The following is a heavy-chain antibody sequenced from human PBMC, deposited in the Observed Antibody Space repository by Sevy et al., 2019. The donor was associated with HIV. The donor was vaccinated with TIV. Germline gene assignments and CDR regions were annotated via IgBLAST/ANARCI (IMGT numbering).Heavy chain of an antibody. Sequence: RLSCAASGFTFSDYYMTWVRQAPGKGLEWVSYISGGGGNSFYGDSVKGRFTISRDNGKNSLYLQMNSLTAEDTAVYYCARVGYAYGFDPWGQGILVTVSS. CDR2: ISGGGGNS. CDR1: GFTFSDYY. J-gene: IGHJ5*02. V-gene: IGHV3-11*01. D-gene: IGHD3-16*01. CDR3: ARVGYAYGFDP.